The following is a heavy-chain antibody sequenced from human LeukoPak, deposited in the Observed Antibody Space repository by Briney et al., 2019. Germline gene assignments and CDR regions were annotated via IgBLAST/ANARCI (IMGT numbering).Heavy chain of an antibody. Sequence: ASVTVSCQASGYTFTRYGISWVRQAPGQGLEWMGWISAYNGNTNYAQKLQGRVTMTTDTSTSTAYMELRSLRSDDTAVYYCARQSSPHVDTAMVWVTYWGQGTLVTVSS. J-gene: IGHJ4*02. D-gene: IGHD5-18*01. V-gene: IGHV1-18*01. CDR1: GYTFTRYG. CDR2: ISAYNGNT. CDR3: ARQSSPHVDTAMVWVTY.